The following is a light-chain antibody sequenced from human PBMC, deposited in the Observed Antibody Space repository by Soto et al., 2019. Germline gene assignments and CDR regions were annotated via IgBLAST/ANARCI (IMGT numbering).Light chain of an antibody. J-gene: IGKJ2*01. CDR2: KAS. V-gene: IGKV1-5*03. Sequence: DIQMTQSPSTLSASVGDRVTITCRASQSISSWLAWYQQKPGKAPKLLIYKASSLESGVPSRFRGSGSGTEFTLTISSLQPDDFATYYCQQYNSYLYTFGQGTKLDIK. CDR1: QSISSW. CDR3: QQYNSYLYT.